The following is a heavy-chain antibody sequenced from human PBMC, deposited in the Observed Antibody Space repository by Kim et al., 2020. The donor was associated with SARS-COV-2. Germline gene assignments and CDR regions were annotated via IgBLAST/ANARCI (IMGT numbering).Heavy chain of an antibody. D-gene: IGHD2-8*01. CDR1: GFTFSSFA. CDR3: AGVHSDY. Sequence: GGSLRLSCAASGFTFSSFAMSWVRQTPGRGLECVSGITASGRTWYTDSVRGRFTISRDNSKSVLFLDMTSLRPDDTAVYFCAGVHSDYWGQGLPVTVSS. CDR2: ITASGRT. V-gene: IGHV3-23*01. J-gene: IGHJ4*02.